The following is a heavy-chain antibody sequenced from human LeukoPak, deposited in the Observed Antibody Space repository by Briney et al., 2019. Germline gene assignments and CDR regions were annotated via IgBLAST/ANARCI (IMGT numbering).Heavy chain of an antibody. Sequence: GGSLRLSCAASGLTFRSYAIYWVRQAPGPERKGVSGMSGGGGDTYFAASVKGRFTISRDNSKNTVFLQIDSRRAEDTAVYYCAKTTAGYSSGRYPGWPIDYWGQGALVTVSS. CDR2: MSGGGGDT. CDR3: AKTTAGYSSGRYPGWPIDY. CDR1: GLTFRSYA. D-gene: IGHD6-19*01. J-gene: IGHJ4*02. V-gene: IGHV3-23*01.